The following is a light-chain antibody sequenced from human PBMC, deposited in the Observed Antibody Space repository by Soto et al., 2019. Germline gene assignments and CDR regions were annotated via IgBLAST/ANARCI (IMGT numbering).Light chain of an antibody. CDR3: QQYGVSMFT. CDR2: GAS. J-gene: IGKJ2*01. Sequence: DIVLTQSPGTLSLPPGERATLSCRASQTVRDGYLAWYQQKPGQAPRLFIYGASARATGIPDRFSGSGSGTDFTLTISGLEPEDFAVYYCQQYGVSMFTFGLGAKLEIK. CDR1: QTVRDGY. V-gene: IGKV3-20*01.